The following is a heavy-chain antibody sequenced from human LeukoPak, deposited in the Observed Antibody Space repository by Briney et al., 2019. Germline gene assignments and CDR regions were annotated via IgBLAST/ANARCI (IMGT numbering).Heavy chain of an antibody. D-gene: IGHD3-3*01. CDR1: GGSISSGSYY. CDR3: ARRPGTILDS. CDR2: IYTSGST. V-gene: IGHV4-61*02. Sequence: SETLSLTCTVSGGSISSGSYYWSWIRQPAGKGLEWIGRIYTSGSTNYNPSLKSRVTISVDTSKNQFSLKLSSVTAADTAVYYCARRPGTILDSWGQGTLVTVSS. J-gene: IGHJ4*02.